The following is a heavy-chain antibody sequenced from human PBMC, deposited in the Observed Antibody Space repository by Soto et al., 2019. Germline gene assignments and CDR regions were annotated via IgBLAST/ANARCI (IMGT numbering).Heavy chain of an antibody. CDR2: ISWNSGSI. J-gene: IGHJ4*02. D-gene: IGHD3-22*01. CDR1: GFTFDDYA. Sequence: PGGSLRLSCAASGFTFDDYAMHWVRQAPGKGLEWVSGISWNSGSIGYADSVKGRFTISRDNAKNSLYLQMNSLRAEDTALYYCAKGSYDSSGYYPAPFDYWGQGTLVTVSS. V-gene: IGHV3-9*01. CDR3: AKGSYDSSGYYPAPFDY.